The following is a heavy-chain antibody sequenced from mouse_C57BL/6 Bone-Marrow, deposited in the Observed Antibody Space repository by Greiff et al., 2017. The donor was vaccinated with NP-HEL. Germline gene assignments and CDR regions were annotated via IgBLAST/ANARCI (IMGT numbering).Heavy chain of an antibody. Sequence: VMLVESGAELARPGASVKLSCTASGYTFTSYGISWVQQRTGQGLEWIGEICPRSGNTYYNEKFKGKATLTADKSSSTAYMELRSLTSEDSAVYFCASSHYYGSSLCAYWGQGTLVTVSA. J-gene: IGHJ3*01. CDR3: ASSHYYGSSLCAY. V-gene: IGHV1-81*01. CDR2: ICPRSGNT. CDR1: GYTFTSYG. D-gene: IGHD1-1*01.